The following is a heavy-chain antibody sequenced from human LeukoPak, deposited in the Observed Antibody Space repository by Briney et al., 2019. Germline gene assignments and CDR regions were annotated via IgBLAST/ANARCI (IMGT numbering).Heavy chain of an antibody. D-gene: IGHD6-6*01. CDR1: GGSFSGYY. Sequence: SETLSLTCAVYGGSFSGYYWSWIRQPPGKGLEWTGEINHSGSTNYNPSLKSRVTISVDTSKNQFSLKLSSVTAADTAVYYCAGLGIAARLGNFDYWGQGTLVTVSS. V-gene: IGHV4-34*01. CDR3: AGLGIAARLGNFDY. J-gene: IGHJ4*02. CDR2: INHSGST.